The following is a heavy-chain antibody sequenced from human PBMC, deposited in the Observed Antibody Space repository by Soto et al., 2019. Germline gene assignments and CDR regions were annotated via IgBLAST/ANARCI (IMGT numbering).Heavy chain of an antibody. CDR2: INHSGST. V-gene: IGHV4-34*01. D-gene: IGHD3-10*01. J-gene: IGHJ6*02. Sequence: TSETLSLTCAVYGGSFGGYYWSWIRQPPGKGLEWIGEINHSGSTNYNPSLKSLVTISVDTSKNQFSLKLSSVSAADTAVYYCATGRGVRGVIITTYYYYGLDVWGQGTTVTVSS. CDR1: GGSFGGYY. CDR3: ATGRGVRGVIITTYYYYGLDV.